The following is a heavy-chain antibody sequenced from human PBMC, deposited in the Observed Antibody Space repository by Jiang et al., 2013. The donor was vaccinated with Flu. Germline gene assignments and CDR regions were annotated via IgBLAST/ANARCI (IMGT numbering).Heavy chain of an antibody. Sequence: SGAEVKKPGASVKVSCKASGYTFTSYAMHWVRQAPGQRLEWMGWINAGNGNTKYSQKFQGRVTITRDTSASTAYMELSSLRSEDTAVYYCARVPPYYDFWSGQNFDYWGQGTLVTVSS. CDR3: ARVPPYYDFWSGQNFDY. J-gene: IGHJ4*02. D-gene: IGHD3-3*01. CDR2: INAGNGNT. CDR1: GYTFTSYA. V-gene: IGHV1-3*01.